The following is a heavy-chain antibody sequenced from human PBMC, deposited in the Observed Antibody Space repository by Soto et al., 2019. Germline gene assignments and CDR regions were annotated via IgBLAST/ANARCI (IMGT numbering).Heavy chain of an antibody. D-gene: IGHD6-19*01. CDR3: ARRNPKGYSSGWYPHFDY. CDR2: IYYSGST. V-gene: IGHV4-61*05. Sequence: SETLSLTCTVSGGSISDSNDHWGWIRQSPGQGLEWIGYIYYSGSTNYNPSLKSRVTISVDTSKNQFSLKLSSVTAADTAVYYCARRNPKGYSSGWYPHFDYWGQGTLVTVYS. J-gene: IGHJ4*02. CDR1: GGSISDSNDH.